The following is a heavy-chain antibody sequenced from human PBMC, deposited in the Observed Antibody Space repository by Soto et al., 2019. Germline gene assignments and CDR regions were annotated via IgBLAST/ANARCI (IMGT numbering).Heavy chain of an antibody. CDR3: ARDKATVTTYDPRFSRPQGFDP. V-gene: IGHV1-2*02. D-gene: IGHD4-17*01. Sequence: ASVKVSCKASGYASTGYYMHWVRQAPGQGLEWMGWINPNSGGTNYAQKFQGRVTMTRDTSISTAYMGLSRLRSDDTAVYYCARDKATVTTYDPRFSRPQGFDPWGQGTLVTVSS. CDR2: INPNSGGT. CDR1: GYASTGYY. J-gene: IGHJ5*02.